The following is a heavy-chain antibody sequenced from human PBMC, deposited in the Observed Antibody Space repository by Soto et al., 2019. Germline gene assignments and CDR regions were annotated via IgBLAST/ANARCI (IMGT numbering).Heavy chain of an antibody. CDR3: ARGSTLRWSNQSDFDY. CDR1: GGTFSSYA. D-gene: IGHD4-17*01. Sequence: QVQLVQSGAEVKKPGSSVKVSCKASGGTFSSYAISWVRQAPGQGLEWMGGIIPIFGTANYAQKFQGRVRITADESTSTAYMELCSLRAEDTAVYYCARGSTLRWSNQSDFDYWGQGTLVTVSS. J-gene: IGHJ4*02. CDR2: IIPIFGTA. V-gene: IGHV1-69*12.